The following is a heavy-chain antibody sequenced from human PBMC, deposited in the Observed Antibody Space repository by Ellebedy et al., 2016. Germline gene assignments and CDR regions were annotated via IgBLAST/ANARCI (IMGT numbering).Heavy chain of an antibody. Sequence: SQTLSLTCAISGDSVSSNIAAWNWTRQSPSRGLEWLGRTYSRSNWCIDYAVSVKSRITISPDTSKNHFSLQLNSVTPEDTAVYYCAREVLGLTVIVVLNGRFDYWGQGTLVTVSS. J-gene: IGHJ4*02. CDR3: AREVLGLTVIVVLNGRFDY. CDR1: GDSVSSNIAA. D-gene: IGHD3-22*01. V-gene: IGHV6-1*01. CDR2: TYSRSNWCI.